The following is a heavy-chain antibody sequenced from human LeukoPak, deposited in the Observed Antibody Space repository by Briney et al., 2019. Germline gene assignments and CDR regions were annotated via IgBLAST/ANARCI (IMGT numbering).Heavy chain of an antibody. CDR2: MNPNSGNT. J-gene: IGHJ6*02. V-gene: IGHV1-8*01. Sequence: ASVKVSCKASGYTFTSYDINWVRQATGQGLEWMGWMNPNSGNTGYAQKFQGRVTMTRNTSISTAYMELSSLRSEDTAVYYCAREGSRGWYQYYYYYGMDVWGQGTTVTASS. D-gene: IGHD6-19*01. CDR1: GYTFTSYD. CDR3: AREGSRGWYQYYYYYGMDV.